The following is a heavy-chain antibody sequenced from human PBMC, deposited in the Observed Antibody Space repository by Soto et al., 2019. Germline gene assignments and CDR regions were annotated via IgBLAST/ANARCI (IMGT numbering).Heavy chain of an antibody. D-gene: IGHD3-10*01. J-gene: IGHJ4*02. V-gene: IGHV4-61*01. Sequence: SETLSLTCTVSGGSVSICIYYWRWIRQPPGKGLEWIGYIYYSGSTNYNPSLKSRVTISVDTSKNQFSLKLSSVTAADTAVYNGARAGGSYFAYWGQGTLVTVSS. CDR2: IYYSGST. CDR1: GGSVSICIYY. CDR3: ARAGGSYFAY.